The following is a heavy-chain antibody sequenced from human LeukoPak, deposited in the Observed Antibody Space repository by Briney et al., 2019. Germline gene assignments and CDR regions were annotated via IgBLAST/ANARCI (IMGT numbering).Heavy chain of an antibody. Sequence: SETLSLTCTVSGDSISRYYWSWIRQSPGKGLEWIGYFYYSGNTNYNPSLKSRVTISVDTSKNQISLKLTSVTAADTAVYYCARLQATVSIQSYLDYWGQGTLVTVSS. J-gene: IGHJ4*02. CDR3: ARLQATVSIQSYLDY. CDR2: FYYSGNT. CDR1: GDSISRYY. D-gene: IGHD4-17*01. V-gene: IGHV4-59*01.